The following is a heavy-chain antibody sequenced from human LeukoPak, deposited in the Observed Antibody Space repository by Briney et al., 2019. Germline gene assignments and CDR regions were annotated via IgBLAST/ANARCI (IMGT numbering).Heavy chain of an antibody. Sequence: SETLSLTCAVSGGSISSGGYSWSWIRQPPGKGLEWIGEINHSGSTNYNPSLKSRVTISVDTSKNQFSLKLSSVTAADTAVYYCARTLRYYYDSNRDYWGQGTLVTVSS. V-gene: IGHV4-34*01. D-gene: IGHD3-22*01. CDR2: INHSGST. CDR3: ARTLRYYYDSNRDY. J-gene: IGHJ4*02. CDR1: GGSISSGGYS.